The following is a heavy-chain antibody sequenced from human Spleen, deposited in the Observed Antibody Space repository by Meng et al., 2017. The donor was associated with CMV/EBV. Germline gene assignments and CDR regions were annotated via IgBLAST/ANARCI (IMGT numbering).Heavy chain of an antibody. CDR1: GGSFSSYY. D-gene: IGHD5-24*01. CDR3: ARLNVERATRSSWFDP. V-gene: IGHV4-59*10. CDR2: IYTSGST. J-gene: IGHJ5*02. Sequence: QVQVHPWGAGLLNPSAALSPTCAVYGGSFSSYYWSWLRQPAGKGLELMGRIYTSGSTNYNPSPKSRVTMSVDTSKNQFSLKLSSVTAADPAVYYCARLNVERATRSSWFDPWGQGTLVTVSS.